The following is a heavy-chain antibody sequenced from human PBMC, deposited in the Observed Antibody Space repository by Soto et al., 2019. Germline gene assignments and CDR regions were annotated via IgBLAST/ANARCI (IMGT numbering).Heavy chain of an antibody. CDR1: GFTFSRYA. CDR3: ARQYDFWRYYFDY. D-gene: IGHD3-3*01. CDR2: ISYDGSNK. J-gene: IGHJ4*02. V-gene: IGHV3-30-3*01. Sequence: PGGSLRLSCAASGFTFSRYAMHWVRQAPGKGLKWVAVISYDGSNKYYADSVKGRFTISRDNSKNTLYLQMNSLRAEDTAVYYCARQYDFWRYYFDYWGQGTLVTVSS.